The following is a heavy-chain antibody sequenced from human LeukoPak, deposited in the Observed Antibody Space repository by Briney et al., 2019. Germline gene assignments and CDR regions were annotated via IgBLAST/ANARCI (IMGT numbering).Heavy chain of an antibody. CDR2: IKSKTDGGAT. D-gene: IGHD6-19*01. V-gene: IGHV3-15*01. CDR3: TTDKYSSGWYGGFDN. CDR1: GFTVSKAW. J-gene: IGHJ4*02. Sequence: GGPLRLSCAASGFTVSKAWMSWVRQAPGKGLEWVGRIKSKTDGGATDYAAPVKGRFTISRDDSKNTLYLQMNSLKSEDTAVYYCTTDKYSSGWYGGFDNWGQGTLVTVSS.